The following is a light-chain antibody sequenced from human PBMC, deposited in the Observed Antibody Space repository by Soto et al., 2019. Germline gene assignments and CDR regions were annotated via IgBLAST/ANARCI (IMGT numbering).Light chain of an antibody. CDR3: CSYAGSSSFFYV. V-gene: IGLV2-23*02. J-gene: IGLJ1*01. CDR2: EVS. Sequence: QSALTQPASVSGSPGQSITISCTGTSSDVGSYNVVSWYQQHPGKAPKLMIYEVSKRPSGVSNRFSGSKSGNSASLAISGLQAEDEADYYCCSYAGSSSFFYVFGTGTKLTVL. CDR1: SSDVGSYNV.